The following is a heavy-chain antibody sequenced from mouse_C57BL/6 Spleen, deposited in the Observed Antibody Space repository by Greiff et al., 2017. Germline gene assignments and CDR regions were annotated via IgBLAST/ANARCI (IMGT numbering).Heavy chain of an antibody. CDR1: GYSITSGYY. CDR3: ARDITTVVAPWYFDV. CDR2: ISYDGSN. J-gene: IGHJ1*03. D-gene: IGHD1-1*01. Sequence: EVKLQESGPGLVKPSQSLSLTCSVTGYSITSGYYWNWIRQFPGNKLEWMGYISYDGSNNYNPSLKNRISITRDTSKNQFFLKLNSVTTEDTATYYCARDITTVVAPWYFDVWGTGTTVTVSS. V-gene: IGHV3-6*01.